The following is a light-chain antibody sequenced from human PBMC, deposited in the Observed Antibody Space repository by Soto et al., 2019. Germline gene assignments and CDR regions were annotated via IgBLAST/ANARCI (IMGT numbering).Light chain of an antibody. CDR2: EVT. CDR3: WSYAGSATWV. V-gene: IGLV2-23*02. CDR1: NSDVGNYNL. Sequence: QSALTQPASVSGSPGQSITISCTGTNSDVGNYNLVSWYQQHPGKAPKLMMYEVTKRPSGVSNRFSGSKSGNTASLTISGHQAEDEADYYCWSYAGSATWVFGAGTKVTVL. J-gene: IGLJ3*02.